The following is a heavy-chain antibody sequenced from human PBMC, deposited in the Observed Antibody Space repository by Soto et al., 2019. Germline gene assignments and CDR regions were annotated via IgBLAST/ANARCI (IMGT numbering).Heavy chain of an antibody. Sequence: PSQTLSLTCAISGDSVSSNSAAWNWIRQSPSRGLEWLGRTYYRSKWYNDYAVSVKSRITINPDTSKNQFSLQLNSVTPEDTAVYYCARDRYYDYVWGSYPEIAYGMDVWGQGTTVTVSS. CDR3: ARDRYYDYVWGSYPEIAYGMDV. V-gene: IGHV6-1*01. J-gene: IGHJ6*02. CDR1: GDSVSSNSAA. CDR2: TYYRSKWYN. D-gene: IGHD3-16*02.